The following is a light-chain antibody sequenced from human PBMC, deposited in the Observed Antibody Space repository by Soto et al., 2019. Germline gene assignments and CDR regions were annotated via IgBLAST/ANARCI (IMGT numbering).Light chain of an antibody. CDR3: QQRSHGLT. CDR1: QGFRNY. V-gene: IGKV3-11*01. CDR2: DAS. J-gene: IGKJ4*01. Sequence: DIVLTQSPGTLSLSPGDRATLSCRASQGFRNYVAWYQQRPCHAPRLLIYDASNRATGIPDRFSGSGSGTDFTLTISSLEPEDFAVYYCQQRSHGLTFGGGTKVDIK.